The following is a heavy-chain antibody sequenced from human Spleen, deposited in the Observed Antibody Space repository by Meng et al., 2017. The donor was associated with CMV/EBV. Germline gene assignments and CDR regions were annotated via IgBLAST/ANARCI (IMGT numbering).Heavy chain of an antibody. CDR1: GGSISSYY. D-gene: IGHD2-2*01. J-gene: IGHJ6*02. CDR2: IYYSGST. CDR3: ARYQVRNYYYYGMDV. Sequence: SETLSLTCTVSGGSISSYYWSWIRQPPGKGLEWIGYIYYSGSTNYNPSLKSRVTISVDTSKNQFSLKPSSVTAADTAVYYCARYQVRNYYYYGMDVWGQGTTVTVSS. V-gene: IGHV4-59*01.